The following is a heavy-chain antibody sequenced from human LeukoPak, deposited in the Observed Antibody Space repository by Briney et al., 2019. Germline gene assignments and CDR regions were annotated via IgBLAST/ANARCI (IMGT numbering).Heavy chain of an antibody. Sequence: SQTLSLTCTVSGGSISSGGYYWSWIRQHPGKGLEWIGYVYYSGSTYYNPSLKSRVTISVDTSKNQFSLNLSSVTAADTAVYYCAREASYDSSGYYYDYWGQGTLVTVSS. V-gene: IGHV4-31*03. D-gene: IGHD3-22*01. CDR2: VYYSGST. CDR3: AREASYDSSGYYYDY. CDR1: GGSISSGGYY. J-gene: IGHJ4*02.